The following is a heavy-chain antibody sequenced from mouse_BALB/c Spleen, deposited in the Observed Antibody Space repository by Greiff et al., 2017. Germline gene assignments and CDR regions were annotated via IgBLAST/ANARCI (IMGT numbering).Heavy chain of an antibody. J-gene: IGHJ4*01. CDR2: IYPGDGDT. CDR1: GYTFTSYW. Sequence: QVQLQQSGAELARPGASVKLSCKASGYTFTSYWLQWVKQRPGQGLEWIGAIYPGDGDTRYTQKFKGKATLTADKSSSTAYMQLSSLASEDSAVYYCARGHYGSSYDAMDYWGQGTSVTVSS. V-gene: IGHV1-87*01. CDR3: ARGHYGSSYDAMDY. D-gene: IGHD1-1*01.